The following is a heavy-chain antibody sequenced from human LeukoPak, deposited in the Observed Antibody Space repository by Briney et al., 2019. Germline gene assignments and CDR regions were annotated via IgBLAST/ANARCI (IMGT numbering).Heavy chain of an antibody. D-gene: IGHD6-19*01. Sequence: GGSLRLSCAASGFTFSTYGMSWVRQAPGKGLEWVATTGGSDGSTYYADSVKGRFTISRDNSKNTLYLQMNSLRAEDTAVYYCARRSGIAVAGAFDYWGQGTLVTVSS. CDR2: TGGSDGST. J-gene: IGHJ4*02. V-gene: IGHV3-23*01. CDR1: GFTFSTYG. CDR3: ARRSGIAVAGAFDY.